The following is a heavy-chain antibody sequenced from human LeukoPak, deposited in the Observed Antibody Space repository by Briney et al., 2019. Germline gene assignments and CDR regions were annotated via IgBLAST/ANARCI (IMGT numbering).Heavy chain of an antibody. Sequence: SGTLSLTCTVSGCSISSGGYYWSWIRQHPGKGLEWLGYIYYSGSTFFHPSLKSPVTQSVDPSKNQFSLKLSSVAAAGPAGFYRARRTSGGGLFETWGQGELGTVSS. V-gene: IGHV4-31*01. D-gene: IGHD3-10*01. CDR3: ARRTSGGGLFET. CDR2: IYYSGST. J-gene: IGHJ1*01. CDR1: GCSISSGGYY.